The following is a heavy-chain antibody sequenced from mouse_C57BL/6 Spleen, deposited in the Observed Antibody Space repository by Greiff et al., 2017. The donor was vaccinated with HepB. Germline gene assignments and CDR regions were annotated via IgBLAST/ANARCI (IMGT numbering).Heavy chain of an antibody. CDR3: ARLGDSSGYYAMDY. Sequence: EVQLQQSGPELVKPGASVKISCKASGYSFTGYYMNWVKQSPEKSLEWIGEINPSTGGTTYNQKFKAKATLTVDKSSSTAYMQLKSLTSEDSAVYYGARLGDSSGYYAMDYWGQGTSVTVSS. CDR1: GYSFTGYY. V-gene: IGHV1-42*01. J-gene: IGHJ4*01. CDR2: INPSTGGT. D-gene: IGHD3-2*02.